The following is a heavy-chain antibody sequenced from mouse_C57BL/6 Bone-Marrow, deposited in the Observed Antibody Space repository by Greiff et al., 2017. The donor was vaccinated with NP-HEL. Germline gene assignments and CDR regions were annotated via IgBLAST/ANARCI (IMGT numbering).Heavy chain of an antibody. J-gene: IGHJ3*01. CDR2: ISNGGGST. D-gene: IGHD1-3*01. CDR1: GFTFSDYY. CDR3: ARPLYGSSFAY. Sequence: EVKVVESGGGLVQPGGSLKLSCAASGFTFSDYYMYWVRQTPEKRLEWVAYISNGGGSTYYPDTVKGRFTISRDNAKNTLYLQMRRLKSEDTAMYYCARPLYGSSFAYWGQGTLVTVSA. V-gene: IGHV5-12*01.